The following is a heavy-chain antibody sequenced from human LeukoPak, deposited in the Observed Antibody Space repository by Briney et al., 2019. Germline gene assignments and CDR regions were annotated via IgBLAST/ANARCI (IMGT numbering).Heavy chain of an antibody. D-gene: IGHD3-3*02. Sequence: PGGSLRLSCAASGFTFSSYSMNWVRQAPGKGLEWFSYISSGSSTTYYADSVKGRFTISRDNAKNSLYVQMNSLRAEDTAVYYCASSTASRAFDVWGQGTMVTVSS. CDR1: GFTFSSYS. CDR3: ASSTASRAFDV. CDR2: ISSGSSTT. V-gene: IGHV3-48*01. J-gene: IGHJ3*01.